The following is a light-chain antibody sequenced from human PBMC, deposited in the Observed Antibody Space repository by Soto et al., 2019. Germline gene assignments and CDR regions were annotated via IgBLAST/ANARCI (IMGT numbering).Light chain of an antibody. CDR3: SAWDDSIYGPV. Sequence: QSVLTQPPSASGTPGQRVSISCSGGSSNLGSNPVNWYLHLPGTAPKLLFYSNNQRPSGVPDRFSGSKSGTSASLAISGLQSEDEADYFCSAWDDSIYGPVFGGGTKLTVL. V-gene: IGLV1-44*01. J-gene: IGLJ2*01. CDR2: SNN. CDR1: SSNLGSNP.